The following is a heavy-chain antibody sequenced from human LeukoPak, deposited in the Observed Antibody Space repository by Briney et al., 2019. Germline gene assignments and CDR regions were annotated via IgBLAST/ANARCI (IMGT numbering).Heavy chain of an antibody. J-gene: IGHJ4*02. V-gene: IGHV4-59*01. CDR2: IYYSGST. Sequence: SETLSLTCTVSGSSISSYYWSWIRQSPGKGLEWIGYIYYSGSTNYIPSLKSRVSISVDTSKNQLSLKLSSVTAADTAVYYCARYYRNSFDYWGQGILVTVSS. D-gene: IGHD3-16*01. CDR3: ARYYRNSFDY. CDR1: GSSISSYY.